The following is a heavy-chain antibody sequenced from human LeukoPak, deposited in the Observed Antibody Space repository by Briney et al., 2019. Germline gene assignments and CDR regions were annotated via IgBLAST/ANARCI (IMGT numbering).Heavy chain of an antibody. CDR3: ARLDIVATIKYFDY. J-gene: IGHJ4*02. Sequence: GGSLRLSCAASGFTFSSYAMSWVRQAPGKGLEWVSAISGSGGSTYYADSVKGWFTISRDNSKNTLYLQMNGLRAEDTAVYYCARLDIVATIKYFDYWGQGALVTVSS. CDR1: GFTFSSYA. D-gene: IGHD5-12*01. CDR2: ISGSGGST. V-gene: IGHV3-23*01.